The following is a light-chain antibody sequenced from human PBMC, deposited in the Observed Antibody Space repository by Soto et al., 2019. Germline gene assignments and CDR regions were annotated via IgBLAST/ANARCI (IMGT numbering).Light chain of an antibody. J-gene: IGLJ2*01. CDR1: NSDVGGYNY. V-gene: IGLV2-8*01. Sequence: QSALTQTPSASGSPGQSVTISCTGSNSDVGGYNYVSWYQQHPGKAPKLMIYEVSKRASGVPDRFSGFKSGNTASLTVSGLLAEDEANYYCSSYAGSNNFVIFGGGTKLTVL. CDR2: EVS. CDR3: SSYAGSNNFVI.